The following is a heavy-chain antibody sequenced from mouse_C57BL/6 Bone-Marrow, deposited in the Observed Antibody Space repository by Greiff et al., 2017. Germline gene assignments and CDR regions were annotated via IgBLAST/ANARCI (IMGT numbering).Heavy chain of an antibody. CDR3: ARLGGHYYDY. V-gene: IGHV1-63*01. CDR1: GYTFTSYW. CDR2: IYPGGGYT. J-gene: IGHJ2*01. Sequence: QVQLQQPGAELVKPGASVKLSCKASGYTFTSYWIGWAKQRPGHGLEWIGDIYPGGGYTNYNEKFKGKATLTADKSSSTAYMQCRRLTSEDSAIYYCARLGGHYYDYGGRGTTLTVAS.